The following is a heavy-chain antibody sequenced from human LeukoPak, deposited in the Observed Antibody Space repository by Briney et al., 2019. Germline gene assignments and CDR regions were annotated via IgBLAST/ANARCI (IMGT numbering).Heavy chain of an antibody. CDR2: IYYSGCT. J-gene: IGHJ4*02. CDR3: ARRRYCNTVSFYYFDS. CDR1: GGSLNTYY. D-gene: IGHD2-2*01. Sequence: PWETQSLTCTVSGGSLNTYYWSWIRQPPGKGLEWIGYIYYSGCTNYNPSLKSRVTISVDTSKNQFSQELSSVTAADTAVYYCARRRYCNTVSFYYFDSWGQERLVTVSS. V-gene: IGHV4-59*08.